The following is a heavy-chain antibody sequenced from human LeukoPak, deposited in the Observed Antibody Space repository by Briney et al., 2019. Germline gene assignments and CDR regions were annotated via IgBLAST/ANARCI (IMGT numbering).Heavy chain of an antibody. CDR1: GFTFSSYE. J-gene: IGHJ6*02. Sequence: GGSLRLSCAASGFTFSSYEMTWVRQAPGKGLEWVSNISSSDTTIHYADSVKGRFTISRDNARSSLYLQMNSLRAEDTAVYYCARSRRDNYYYYYGMDVWGQGTTATVSS. CDR3: ARSRRDNYYYYYGMDV. D-gene: IGHD5-24*01. CDR2: ISSSDTTI. V-gene: IGHV3-48*03.